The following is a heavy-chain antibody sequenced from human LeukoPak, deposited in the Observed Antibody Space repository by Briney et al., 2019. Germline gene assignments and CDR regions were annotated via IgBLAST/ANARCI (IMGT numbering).Heavy chain of an antibody. D-gene: IGHD4-11*01. V-gene: IGHV3-33*06. CDR1: GFTFSHYG. J-gene: IGHJ5*01. Sequence: PGRSLRLSCAAAGFTFSHYGMHWVRQAPGKGLEWVAVIWSDGTNKYYADSVKGRFTISRDDSGNTVYLQMNSLRPEDTGVYYCAKDAQRGFDYSNSLESWGQGTPVTVST. CDR2: IWSDGTNK. CDR3: AKDAQRGFDYSNSLES.